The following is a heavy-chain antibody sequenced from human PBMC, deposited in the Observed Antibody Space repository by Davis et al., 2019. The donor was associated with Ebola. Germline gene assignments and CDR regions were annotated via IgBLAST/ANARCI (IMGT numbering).Heavy chain of an antibody. J-gene: IGHJ4*02. CDR2: IYYSGST. CDR1: GGSISSGGYY. CDR3: ARGGYRGNYFDY. D-gene: IGHD1-26*01. V-gene: IGHV4-31*03. Sequence: PSETLSLTCTVSGGSISSGGYYWSWIRQHPGKGLEWIGYIYYSGSTYYNPSLKSRVTISVDTSKNQFSLKLSSVTAADTAVYYCARGGYRGNYFDYWGQGTLVTVSS.